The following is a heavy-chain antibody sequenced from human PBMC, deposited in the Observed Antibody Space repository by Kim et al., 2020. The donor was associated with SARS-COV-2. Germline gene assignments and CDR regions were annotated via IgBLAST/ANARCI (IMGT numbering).Heavy chain of an antibody. J-gene: IGHJ4*02. CDR1: GGSISSSSYY. Sequence: SETLSLTCTVSGGSISSSSYYWGWIRQPPGKGLEWIGSIYYSGSTYYNPSLKSRVTISVDTSKNQFSLKLSSVTAADTAVYYCARPKAIWVGASPQYYFDYWGQGTLVTVSS. CDR2: IYYSGST. D-gene: IGHD1-26*01. CDR3: ARPKAIWVGASPQYYFDY. V-gene: IGHV4-39*01.